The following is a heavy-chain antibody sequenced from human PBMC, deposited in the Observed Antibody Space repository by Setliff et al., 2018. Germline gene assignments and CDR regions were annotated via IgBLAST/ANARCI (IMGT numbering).Heavy chain of an antibody. CDR3: AKSWSGYSDAFDI. Sequence: SLKISCAASGFTFDDYAMHWVRQAPGKGLEWVSGISWNSGSIGYADSVKGRFTISRDNAKNSLYLQMNSLRAEDMALYYCAKSWSGYSDAFDIWGQGTMVTVS. J-gene: IGHJ3*02. CDR1: GFTFDDYA. D-gene: IGHD3-3*01. CDR2: ISWNSGSI. V-gene: IGHV3-9*03.